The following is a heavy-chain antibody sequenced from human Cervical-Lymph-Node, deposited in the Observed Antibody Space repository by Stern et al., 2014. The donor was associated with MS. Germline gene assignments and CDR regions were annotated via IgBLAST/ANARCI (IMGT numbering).Heavy chain of an antibody. D-gene: IGHD6-19*01. J-gene: IGHJ6*02. CDR2: TWDDGSND. CDR1: GYTFSNLG. V-gene: IGHV3-33*01. Sequence: VQLVESGGGVVQPGRSLRLSCAASGYTFSNLGIHWVRRAPGKGLEWVAATWDDGSNDYYADSVKGRFTISRDNSKNTLYLQMSSLRAEDTAVYYCARSAFSKYTTGWYFYGMDVWGLGTTVTVSS. CDR3: ARSAFSKYTTGWYFYGMDV.